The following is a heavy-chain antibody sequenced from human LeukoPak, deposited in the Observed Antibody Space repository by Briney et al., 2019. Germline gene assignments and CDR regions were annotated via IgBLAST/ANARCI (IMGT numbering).Heavy chain of an antibody. CDR1: GYTLTSYG. D-gene: IGHD1-26*01. V-gene: IGHV1-18*01. CDR2: ISAYNGKT. Sequence: ASVKVSCKASGYTLTSYGISWVRQAPGEGLEWMGWISAYNGKTNYAQKLQGRVTITTDTSTSTAYMELRSLRSDDTAVYYCARMPGGSYLEYFQHWGQGTLVTVSS. J-gene: IGHJ1*01. CDR3: ARMPGGSYLEYFQH.